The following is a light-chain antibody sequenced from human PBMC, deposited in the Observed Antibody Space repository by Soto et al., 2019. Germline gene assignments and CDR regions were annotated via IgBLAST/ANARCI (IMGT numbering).Light chain of an antibody. CDR1: QGISNY. Sequence: DIQVTTSPSSLSASVGDRVPITCRASQGISNYLAWYQQKPGKVPKLLIYAASTLRSGVPSRFSGSGSGTDFTLTISSLQPEDVATYYCQKYNSALWTFGQGTKVDIK. CDR2: AAS. CDR3: QKYNSALWT. V-gene: IGKV1-27*01. J-gene: IGKJ1*01.